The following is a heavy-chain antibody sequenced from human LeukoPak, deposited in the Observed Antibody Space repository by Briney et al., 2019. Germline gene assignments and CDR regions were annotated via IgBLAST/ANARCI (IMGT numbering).Heavy chain of an antibody. CDR3: TVPAAVGFYFDY. J-gene: IGHJ4*02. CDR2: INHSGST. Sequence: SETLSLTCAVYGGSFSGYYWSWIRQPPGKGLEWIGEINHSGSTNYNPSLQSRVTISVDTSKNQFSLKLSSVTAADTAVYYCTVPAAVGFYFDYWGQGTLVTVSS. V-gene: IGHV4-34*01. CDR1: GGSFSGYY. D-gene: IGHD2-2*01.